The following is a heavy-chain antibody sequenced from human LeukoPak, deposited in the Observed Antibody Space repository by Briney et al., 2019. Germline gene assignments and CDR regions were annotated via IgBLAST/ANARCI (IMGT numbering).Heavy chain of an antibody. J-gene: IGHJ4*02. Sequence: GGSLRLSCAASGLTLSSYGMNWVRQAPGKGLEWVSYISSRSTTIYYADSVKGRFTISRDNAKNSLYLQMNSLRAEDTAVYYCAREPYSYGFDYWGQGTLVTVSS. V-gene: IGHV3-48*01. CDR1: GLTLSSYG. CDR3: AREPYSYGFDY. D-gene: IGHD5-18*01. CDR2: ISSRSTTI.